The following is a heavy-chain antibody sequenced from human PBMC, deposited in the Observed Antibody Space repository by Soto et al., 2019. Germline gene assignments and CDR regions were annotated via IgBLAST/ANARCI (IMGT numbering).Heavy chain of an antibody. CDR1: GGTFSSYA. J-gene: IGHJ4*02. D-gene: IGHD5-18*01. CDR2: IIPIFGTA. Sequence: EASVKVSCKASGGTFSSYAISWVRQAPGQGLEWMGGIIPIFGTANYAQKFQGRVTITADESTSTAYMELSSLRSEDTAVYYCARDIRGYSRAFDYWGQGTLVTVSS. CDR3: ARDIRGYSRAFDY. V-gene: IGHV1-69*13.